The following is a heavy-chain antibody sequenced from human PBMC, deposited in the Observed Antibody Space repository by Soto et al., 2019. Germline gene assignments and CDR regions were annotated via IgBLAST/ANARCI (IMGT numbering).Heavy chain of an antibody. CDR1: GLSFSSYG. V-gene: IGHV3-30*18. CDR3: AKDRASYNWNSYFDY. J-gene: IGHJ4*02. D-gene: IGHD1-7*01. CDR2: ISYDGSNK. Sequence: GGSLRLSCAASGLSFSSYGMHWVRQAPGKGLEWVAVISYDGSNKYYADSVKGRFTISRDNSKNTLYLQMNSLRAEDTAVYYCAKDRASYNWNSYFDYWGQGTLVTVSS.